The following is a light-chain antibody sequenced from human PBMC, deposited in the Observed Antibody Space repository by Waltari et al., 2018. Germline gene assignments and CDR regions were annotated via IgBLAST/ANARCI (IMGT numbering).Light chain of an antibody. V-gene: IGKV3-11*01. CDR1: QSVSSY. CDR3: QHRSNWPLT. J-gene: IGKJ4*01. Sequence: EVVLTQSPATLSLSPGERATLSCRASQSVSSYLAWYQQKPGQAPRLLIYDASNRATGIPARFSGSGSGTDFTLTISSLEPEDFAVYYCQHRSNWPLTFGGGTKVEIK. CDR2: DAS.